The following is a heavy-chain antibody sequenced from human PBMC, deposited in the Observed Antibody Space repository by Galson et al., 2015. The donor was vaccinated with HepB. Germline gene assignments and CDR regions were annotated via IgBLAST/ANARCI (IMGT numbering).Heavy chain of an antibody. J-gene: IGHJ4*02. D-gene: IGHD3-10*01. CDR3: ARDSLPAYGSGTYYFDY. Sequence: ETLSLTCTVSGGSVSSGSYYWSWIRQPPGKGLEWIGYIYYSGSTNYNPSLKSRVTISVDTSKNQFSLKLSSVTAADTAVYYCARDSLPAYGSGTYYFDYWGQGTLVTVSS. V-gene: IGHV4-61*01. CDR2: IYYSGST. CDR1: GGSVSSGSYY.